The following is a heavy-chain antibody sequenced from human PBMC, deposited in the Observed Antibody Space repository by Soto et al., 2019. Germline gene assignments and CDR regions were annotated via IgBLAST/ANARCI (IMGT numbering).Heavy chain of an antibody. CDR1: GFTVSSNY. J-gene: IGHJ3*02. CDR2: IYSGGST. Sequence: GGSLRLSCAASGFTVSSNYMSWVRQAPGKGLEWVSVIYSGGSTYYADSVKGRFTISRDNSKNTLYLQMNSLRAEDTAVYYCARETLYYYDSSGPDAFDIWGQGTMVTVSS. CDR3: ARETLYYYDSSGPDAFDI. D-gene: IGHD3-22*01. V-gene: IGHV3-53*01.